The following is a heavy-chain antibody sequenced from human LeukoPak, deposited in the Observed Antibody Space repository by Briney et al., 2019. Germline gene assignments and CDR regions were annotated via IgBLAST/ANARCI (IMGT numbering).Heavy chain of an antibody. CDR3: VRGSNEWICTNV. CDR1: GFTFSSYW. CDR2: INSAGSST. D-gene: IGHD1-26*01. J-gene: IGHJ6*02. Sequence: GGSLRLSCAASGFTFSSYWMHWVRQTPGKGLVCVSRINSAGSSTDYADSVKGRFTLSRNNDKNTLYLQMNRLRAEDMAVYYCVRGSNEWICTNVGSQATTVTVSS. V-gene: IGHV3-74*01.